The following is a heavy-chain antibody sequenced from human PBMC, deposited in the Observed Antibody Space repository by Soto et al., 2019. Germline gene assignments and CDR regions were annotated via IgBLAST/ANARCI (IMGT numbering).Heavy chain of an antibody. Sequence: EVQLLESGGGLVQPGGSLRLSCAASGFTFSSYAMSWVRQAPGKGLEWVSAISGSGGSTYYADSVKGRFTISRDNSKHTLYLQMHSLRAEDTAVYYCAKSLYYDFWSGQSDYFDYWGQGTLVTVSS. CDR2: ISGSGGST. CDR3: AKSLYYDFWSGQSDYFDY. D-gene: IGHD3-3*01. J-gene: IGHJ4*02. CDR1: GFTFSSYA. V-gene: IGHV3-23*01.